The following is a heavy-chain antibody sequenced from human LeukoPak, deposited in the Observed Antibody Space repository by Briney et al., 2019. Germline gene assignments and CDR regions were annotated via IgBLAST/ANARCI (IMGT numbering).Heavy chain of an antibody. J-gene: IGHJ3*02. CDR1: GFTFTSSA. D-gene: IGHD3-22*01. CDR3: AASRLLPHDAFDI. Sequence: SVKVSCRASGFTFTSSAVQWVRQARGQRLEWIGWIVVGSGNTNYAQKFQERVTITRDMSTSTAYMELSSLRSEDTAVYYCAASRLLPHDAFDIWGQGTMVTVSS. V-gene: IGHV1-58*01. CDR2: IVVGSGNT.